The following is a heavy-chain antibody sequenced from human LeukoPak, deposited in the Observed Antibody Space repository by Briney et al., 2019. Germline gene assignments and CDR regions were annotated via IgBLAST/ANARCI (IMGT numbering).Heavy chain of an antibody. CDR3: ARTNTMVRGVIIEPLDY. CDR2: ISSSSSTI. D-gene: IGHD3-10*01. J-gene: IGHJ4*02. CDR1: GFTFSSYS. V-gene: IGHV3-48*04. Sequence: GGSLRLSCAASGFTFSSYSMNWVRQAPGKGLEWVSYISSSSSTIYYADSVKGRFTISRDNAKNSLYLQMNSLRAEDTAVYYCARTNTMVRGVIIEPLDYWGQGTLVTVSS.